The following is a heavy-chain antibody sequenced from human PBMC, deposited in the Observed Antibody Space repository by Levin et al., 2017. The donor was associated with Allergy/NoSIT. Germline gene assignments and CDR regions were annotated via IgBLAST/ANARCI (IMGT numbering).Heavy chain of an antibody. CDR1: GYIFTGYH. CDR2: INPKNGDT. J-gene: IGHJ4*02. D-gene: IGHD5-18*01. V-gene: IGHV1-2*02. CDR3: AREDMVRGYIYGVDY. Sequence: GESLKISCKASGYIFTGYHIHWVRQAPGQGLEWMGWINPKNGDTKYAQTFQGKVTMTGDTSTSTAYMELNRLTSDDTAVYYCAREDMVRGYIYGVDYWGQGTLVTVSS.